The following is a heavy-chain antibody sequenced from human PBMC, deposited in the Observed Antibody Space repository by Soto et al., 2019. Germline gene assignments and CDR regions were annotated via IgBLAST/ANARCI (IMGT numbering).Heavy chain of an antibody. Sequence: GGSLRLSCEASGFTFSNYWMHWVRQAPGKGLVWVSGIKSDGSRTTYADSVKGRFTSSRDNAKSTLYLQMNSLEAEDTAVYYCARDEGVAMVRGYDSWGQGTLVTVSS. CDR2: IKSDGSRT. CDR3: ARDEGVAMVRGYDS. CDR1: GFTFSNYW. V-gene: IGHV3-74*03. D-gene: IGHD3-10*01. J-gene: IGHJ4*02.